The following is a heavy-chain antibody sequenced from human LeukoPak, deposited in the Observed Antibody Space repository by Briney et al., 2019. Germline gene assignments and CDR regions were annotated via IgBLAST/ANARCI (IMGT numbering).Heavy chain of an antibody. J-gene: IGHJ4*02. D-gene: IGHD6-13*01. CDR1: GFSFSSYS. Sequence: GGSLRLSCVASGFSFSSYSMNWVRQAPGKGLEWVSVIYSGGSTYYADSVKGRFTISRDNSKNTLYLQMNSLRAEDTAVYYCAREERIAAAGFDYWGQGTLVTVSS. V-gene: IGHV3-66*01. CDR2: IYSGGST. CDR3: AREERIAAAGFDY.